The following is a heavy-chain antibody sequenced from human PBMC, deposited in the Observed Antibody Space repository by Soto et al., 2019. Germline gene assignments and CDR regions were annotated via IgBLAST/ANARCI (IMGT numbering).Heavy chain of an antibody. V-gene: IGHV1-46*01. D-gene: IGHD1-26*01. Sequence: QVQLVQSGAEVKKPGASVKVSCKASGYTLTTFFMHWVRQAPGQGLEWMGVINPGYPAGRNTTYAQRYQSRVTITTDTSTSTVYKELSRLRSDDTDVDYCAREAIVAGATTGMDVWGQGTTVTVSS. CDR3: AREAIVAGATTGMDV. CDR2: INPGYPAGRNT. CDR1: GYTLTTFF. J-gene: IGHJ6*02.